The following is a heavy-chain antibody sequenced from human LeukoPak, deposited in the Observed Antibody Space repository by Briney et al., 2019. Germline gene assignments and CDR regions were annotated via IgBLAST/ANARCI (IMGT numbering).Heavy chain of an antibody. Sequence: GGSLRLSCAASGFTVSSNYMSWVRQAPGKGLEWVSVIYSGGSTYYADSVKGRFTISRDNSRNTLYLQMNSLRAEDTAVYYCARVTTDYYYGMDVWGQGTTVTVSS. CDR3: ARVTTDYYYGMDV. D-gene: IGHD4-17*01. CDR2: IYSGGST. CDR1: GFTVSSNY. J-gene: IGHJ6*02. V-gene: IGHV3-66*01.